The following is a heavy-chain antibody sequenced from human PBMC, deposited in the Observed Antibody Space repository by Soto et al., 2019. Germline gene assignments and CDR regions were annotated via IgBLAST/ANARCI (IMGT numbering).Heavy chain of an antibody. J-gene: IGHJ6*02. V-gene: IGHV1-69*01. Sequence: QVQLVQSGAEVKKPGSSVKVSCKASGGTFSSYAISWVRQAPGQGLEWMGGIIPIFGTANYAQKFQGRVTITADESTSTAYMELSSLRSEETAAYYCESGGFGVYYYYGMDVWGPGTTVTVSS. CDR3: ESGGFGVYYYYGMDV. CDR2: IIPIFGTA. D-gene: IGHD3-10*01. CDR1: GGTFSSYA.